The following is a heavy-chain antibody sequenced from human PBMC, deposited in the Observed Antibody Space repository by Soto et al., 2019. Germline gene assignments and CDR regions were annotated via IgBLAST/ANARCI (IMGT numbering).Heavy chain of an antibody. CDR3: AGGHSSSWYGFGKSALDY. Sequence: QVQLVQSGAEVKKPGASVKVSCKASGYTFTSYGISWVRQAPGQGLEWMGWISAYNGNTNYAQKLQGRVTMTTDTPTSTAYLGMRSLRSDDTAVYYWAGGHSSSWYGFGKSALDYWGQGTLVTVSS. CDR1: GYTFTSYG. D-gene: IGHD6-13*01. CDR2: ISAYNGNT. V-gene: IGHV1-18*01. J-gene: IGHJ4*02.